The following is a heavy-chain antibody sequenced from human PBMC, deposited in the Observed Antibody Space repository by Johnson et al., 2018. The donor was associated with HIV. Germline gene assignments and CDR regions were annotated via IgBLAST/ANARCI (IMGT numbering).Heavy chain of an antibody. CDR2: ISYDGSNK. V-gene: IGHV3-30*14. D-gene: IGHD2-15*01. CDR1: GFTFSSYA. CDR3: AKDVVVAASGDAFDI. Sequence: QVQLVESGGGLVQPGRSLRLSCAASGFTFSSYAMHWVRQAPGKGLEWVAVISYDGSNKYSADSVKGRFTISRDNSKNTLYLQMNSLRAEDTAVYYCAKDVVVAASGDAFDIWGQGTIVTVSS. J-gene: IGHJ3*02.